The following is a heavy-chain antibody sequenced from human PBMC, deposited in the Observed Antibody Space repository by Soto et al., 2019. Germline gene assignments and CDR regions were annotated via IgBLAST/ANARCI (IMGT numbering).Heavy chain of an antibody. CDR1: GGSFSGYY. CDR2: INHSGST. J-gene: IGHJ5*02. Sequence: QVQLQQWGAGLLKPSETLSLTCAVYGGSFSGYYWSWIRQPPGKGLEWIGEINHSGSTNYNPSLKSRVTISVDTSKNQFSLKVSSVTAADTAVYYCARGDRWEWLPNNWFDPWGQGTLVTVSS. CDR3: ARGDRWEWLPNNWFDP. D-gene: IGHD3-3*01. V-gene: IGHV4-34*01.